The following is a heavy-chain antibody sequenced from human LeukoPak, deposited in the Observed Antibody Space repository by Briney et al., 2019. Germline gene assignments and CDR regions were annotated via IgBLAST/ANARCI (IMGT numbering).Heavy chain of an antibody. CDR1: GFTFSTYS. D-gene: IGHD2-2*01. CDR3: ARGIVVVPAALFTDYMDV. Sequence: PGGSLRLSCAASGFTFSTYSMYWVRQAPGKGLEWVSSISSSSSIYYADSVKGRFTISKDNAKNSLYLQMNSLRAEDTAVYYCARGIVVVPAALFTDYMDVWGKGTTVTVSS. J-gene: IGHJ6*03. V-gene: IGHV3-21*01. CDR2: ISSSSSI.